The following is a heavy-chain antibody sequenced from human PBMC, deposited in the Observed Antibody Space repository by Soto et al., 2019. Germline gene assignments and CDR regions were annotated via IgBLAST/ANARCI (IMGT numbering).Heavy chain of an antibody. CDR2: IYYSGST. J-gene: IGHJ4*02. V-gene: IGHV4-31*03. CDR1: GGSISSGGYY. Sequence: QVQLQESGPGLVKPSQTLSLTCTVSGGSISSGGYYWSWIRQHPGKGLEWIGYIYYSGSTYYNPSLKSRVTISVDTSKHQFSLKLSSVTAADTAVYYCARGPNSSGYYDVDYWGQGTLVTVSS. D-gene: IGHD3-22*01. CDR3: ARGPNSSGYYDVDY.